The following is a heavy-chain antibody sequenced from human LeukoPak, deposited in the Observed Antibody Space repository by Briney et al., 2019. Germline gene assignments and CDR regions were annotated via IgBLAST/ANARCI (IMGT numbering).Heavy chain of an antibody. CDR1: GFPFSSFS. Sequence: GGSRRLSCAALGFPFSSFSMTWAGRAQGRGLEWVYYISSSSRTIYYADSVKGRFTSSRDNAKNSLYLQMNSLRAEDTAVYYCARAMVAAAGIGFDPWGQGTLVTVSS. CDR2: ISSSSRTI. J-gene: IGHJ5*02. V-gene: IGHV3-48*04. D-gene: IGHD6-13*01. CDR3: ARAMVAAAGIGFDP.